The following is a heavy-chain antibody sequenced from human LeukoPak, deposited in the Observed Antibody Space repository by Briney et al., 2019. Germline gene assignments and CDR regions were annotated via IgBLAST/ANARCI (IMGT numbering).Heavy chain of an antibody. CDR2: INPNSGGT. Sequence: ASVKVFCKASGYTFTGYYMHLVRQAPGQGLGWMGWINPNSGGTNYAQKFQGRVTMTRDTSISTAYMELSRLRSDDTAVYYCARVDSSGYSGIVNYWGQGTLVTVSS. D-gene: IGHD3-22*01. J-gene: IGHJ4*02. CDR1: GYTFTGYY. V-gene: IGHV1-2*02. CDR3: ARVDSSGYSGIVNY.